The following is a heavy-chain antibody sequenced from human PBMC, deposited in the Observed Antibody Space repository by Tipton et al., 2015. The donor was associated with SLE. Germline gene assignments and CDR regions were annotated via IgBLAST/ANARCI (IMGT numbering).Heavy chain of an antibody. D-gene: IGHD3-10*01. CDR1: GRSISSSSYY. Sequence: TLSLTCTVSGRSISSSSYYWGWIRQPPGKGLEWIGSIYYSGSTYYNPSLKSRVTISVDTSKNQFSLKLSSVTAADTAVYYCASGRYYGSGSYSSGAFDIWGQGTMVTVSS. CDR3: ASGRYYGSGSYSSGAFDI. CDR2: IYYSGST. V-gene: IGHV4-39*07. J-gene: IGHJ3*02.